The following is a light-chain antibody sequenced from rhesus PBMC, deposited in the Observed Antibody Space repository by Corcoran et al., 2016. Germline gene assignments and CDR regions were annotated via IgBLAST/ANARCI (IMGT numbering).Light chain of an antibody. Sequence: EIVMTQSPATLSLSPGERATLSCRASQSVSSYVAWYTQKPEQAPRLLIYGASSRATGIPDRFSGSVYGTDFARTISSLWPEDFAVYYCQQYSNWPITFGGGTKVEIK. V-gene: IGKV3S9*01. J-gene: IGKJ4*01. CDR2: GAS. CDR1: QSVSSY. CDR3: QQYSNWPIT.